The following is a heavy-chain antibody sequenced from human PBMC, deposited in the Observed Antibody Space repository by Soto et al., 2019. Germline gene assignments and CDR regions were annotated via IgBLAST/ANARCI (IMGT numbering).Heavy chain of an antibody. D-gene: IGHD2-15*01. CDR2: INAGNGNT. CDR3: ASQGMTPHAFDI. J-gene: IGHJ3*02. V-gene: IGHV1-3*01. CDR1: GYTFTSYA. Sequence: ASVKVSCKASGYTFTSYAMHWVRQAPGQRLEWMGWINAGNGNTKYSQKFQGRVTITADKSTSTAYMELSSLRSEDTAVYYCASQGMTPHAFDIWGQGTMVTVSS.